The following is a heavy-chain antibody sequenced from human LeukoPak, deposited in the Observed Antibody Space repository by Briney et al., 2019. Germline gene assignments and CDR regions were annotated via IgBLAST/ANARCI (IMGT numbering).Heavy chain of an antibody. J-gene: IGHJ4*02. Sequence: ASVTVSCTASGYTFTNYHIAWVRQAPGQGLEWMGWVSTNDGNTVYAQRLQGRVTMTTDTSTSVAYMELRGLTSDDTAVYYCTRAPPGMTMMTDYWGQGTLVTVSS. CDR2: VSTNDGNT. V-gene: IGHV1-18*01. D-gene: IGHD3-22*01. CDR1: GYTFTNYH. CDR3: TRAPPGMTMMTDY.